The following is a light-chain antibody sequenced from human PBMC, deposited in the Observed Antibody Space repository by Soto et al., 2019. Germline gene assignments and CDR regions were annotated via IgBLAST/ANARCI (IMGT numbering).Light chain of an antibody. CDR1: QSVSSY. CDR2: AAS. Sequence: VLTKSPATLSSKQGERATISCGASQSVSSYLAWYQQKPGQGPRLLIYAASTRAAGIPARFSGSGSGTDFTLTISSLQSEDFAIYYCQQYYDWPITFGQGTLLEIK. CDR3: QQYYDWPIT. V-gene: IGKV3-15*01. J-gene: IGKJ5*01.